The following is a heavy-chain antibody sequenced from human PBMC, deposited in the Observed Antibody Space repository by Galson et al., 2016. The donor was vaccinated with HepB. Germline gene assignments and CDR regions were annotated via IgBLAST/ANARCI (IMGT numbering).Heavy chain of an antibody. J-gene: IGHJ6*02. CDR3: ARGYGDSALYYYYGMDV. CDR2: IWYDGSEK. D-gene: IGHD4-17*01. CDR1: EFTFSRYA. Sequence: SLRLSCAASEFTFSRYAMHWVRQAPGKGLEWVAVIWYDGSEKYYVDSVRGRFTISRDNSKNTLYLQMKSLRAEDTAVYYWARGYGDSALYYYYGMDVWGQGTTVTVSS. V-gene: IGHV3-33*01.